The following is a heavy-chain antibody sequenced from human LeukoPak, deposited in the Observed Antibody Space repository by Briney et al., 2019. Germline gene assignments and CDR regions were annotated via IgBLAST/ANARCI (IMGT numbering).Heavy chain of an antibody. V-gene: IGHV3-7*01. CDR2: INGDGSAK. CDR1: GFTFSSYW. D-gene: IGHD3-22*01. CDR3: ATSRDSSGVD. Sequence: QPGGSLRLSCAASGFTFSSYWMSWVRQAPGKGLEWVANINGDGSAKYYIDSVKGRFTISRDNAKNSLYLQMNSLRVEDTAVYYCATSRDSSGVDWGQGNLVTVSS. J-gene: IGHJ4*02.